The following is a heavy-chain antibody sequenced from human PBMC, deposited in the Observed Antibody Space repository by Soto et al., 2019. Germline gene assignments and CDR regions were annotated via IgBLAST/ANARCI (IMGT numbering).Heavy chain of an antibody. CDR3: ARGGISMAWNYYYYGMDV. V-gene: IGHV4-34*01. CDR2: IIPTGST. Sequence: QVQLHQRGAGLLRPSETLSLTCAVSGASVSGQYWSWIRQPPGKGLEWVGEIIPTGSTTYNPSLKSRLSFSLDTSKNHFSLNLTSASVADTAVYYCARGGISMAWNYYYYGMDVWGQGTTVTVSS. D-gene: IGHD2-8*01. J-gene: IGHJ6*02. CDR1: GASVSGQY.